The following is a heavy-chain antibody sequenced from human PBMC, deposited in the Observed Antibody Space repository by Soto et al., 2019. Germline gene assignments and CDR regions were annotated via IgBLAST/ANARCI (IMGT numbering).Heavy chain of an antibody. CDR1: GCTFSSYA. D-gene: IGHD6-19*01. CDR2: IIPIFGTA. Sequence: SVKVSCKASGCTFSSYAISWVRQAPGQGLEWMGGIIPIFGTANYAQKFQGRVTITADESTSTAYMELSSLRSEDTAVYYCASSIAVAGLDYWGQGTLVTVSS. CDR3: ASSIAVAGLDY. V-gene: IGHV1-69*13. J-gene: IGHJ4*02.